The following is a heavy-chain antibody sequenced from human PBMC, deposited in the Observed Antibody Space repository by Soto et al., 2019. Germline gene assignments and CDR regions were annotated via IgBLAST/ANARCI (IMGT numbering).Heavy chain of an antibody. CDR3: ANGYDSSSFGDY. J-gene: IGHJ4*02. CDR1: GFTFSNYW. CDR2: IKSKTDGGTT. Sequence: GGSLRLSCAASGFTFSNYWMSWVRQAPGKGLEWVGRIKSKTDGGTTDYAAPVKGRFTISRDDSKNTLYLQMNSLKTEDTAVYYCANGYDSSSFGDYWGQGTLVTVSS. V-gene: IGHV3-15*01. D-gene: IGHD3-22*01.